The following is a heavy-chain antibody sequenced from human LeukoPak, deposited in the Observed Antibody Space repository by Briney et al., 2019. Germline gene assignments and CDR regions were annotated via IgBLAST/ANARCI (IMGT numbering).Heavy chain of an antibody. V-gene: IGHV1-69*05. J-gene: IGHJ4*02. D-gene: IGHD3-22*01. Sequence: GASVKVSCKASGGTFTNYAFNWVRQAPAQGLEWMGRIIPIFDSAHYAQRFQGRITITTDESSTTAYMTLSSLTSDDTAVYYCASQDASIYSESSTSPTYSDWGQGTLVTVSS. CDR1: GGTFTNYA. CDR3: ASQDASIYSESSTSPTYSD. CDR2: IIPIFDSA.